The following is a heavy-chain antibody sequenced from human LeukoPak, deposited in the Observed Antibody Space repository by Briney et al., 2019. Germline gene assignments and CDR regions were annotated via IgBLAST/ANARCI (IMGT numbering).Heavy chain of an antibody. J-gene: IGHJ1*01. V-gene: IGHV6-1*01. D-gene: IGHD5-18*01. CDR2: TYYKSKWSS. CDR3: SRSPDTALVN. Sequence: SQTLSLTCVISGDSVSSNSACWNWIRQSPSRGLEWLGRTYYKSKWSSNYAVSVKSRITITPDTSKNRFSLQLNSVTPDDTAVYYCSRSPDTALVNWGQGTLVTVSS. CDR1: GDSVSSNSAC.